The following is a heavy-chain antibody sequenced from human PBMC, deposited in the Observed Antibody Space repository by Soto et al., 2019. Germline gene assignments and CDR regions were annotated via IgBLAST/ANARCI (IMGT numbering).Heavy chain of an antibody. V-gene: IGHV3-33*01. CDR1: GFTFSSYG. CDR3: ARDSMIVGYDAFDI. CDR2: IWYDGSNK. Sequence: QVQLVESGGGVVQPGRSLRLSCAASGFTFSSYGMHWVRQAPGKGLEWVAVIWYDGSNKYYADSVKGRFTISRDNSKNTLYLQMNSLRAEDTAVYYCARDSMIVGYDAFDIWGQGTMVTVSS. D-gene: IGHD3-22*01. J-gene: IGHJ3*02.